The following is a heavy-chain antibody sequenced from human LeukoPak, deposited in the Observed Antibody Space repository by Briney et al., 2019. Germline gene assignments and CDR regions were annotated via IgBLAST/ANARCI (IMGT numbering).Heavy chain of an antibody. CDR2: IYYSGST. D-gene: IGHD1-26*01. CDR3: ARDLGVFVGAEDY. V-gene: IGHV4-59*01. CDR1: GGSISSYY. Sequence: PSETLSLTCTVSGGSISSYYRSWIRQPPGKGLEWIGYIYYSGSTNYNPSLKSRVTISVDTSKNQFSLKLSSVTAADTAVYYCARDLGVFVGAEDYWGQGTLVTVST. J-gene: IGHJ4*02.